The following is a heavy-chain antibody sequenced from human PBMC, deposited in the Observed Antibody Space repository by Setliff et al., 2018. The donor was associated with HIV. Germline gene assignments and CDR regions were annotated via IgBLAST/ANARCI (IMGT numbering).Heavy chain of an antibody. D-gene: IGHD1-26*01. Sequence: PGGSLRLSCAASGFRFRSYWMSWVRQAPGKGLESVANVKQDGTETLYVDSVKGRFTISRDNANNLVYLQMNSLRAEDTAVYFCARWGSGSYERVFDYWGQGMLVTVSS. CDR2: VKQDGTET. CDR1: GFRFRSYW. V-gene: IGHV3-7*01. CDR3: ARWGSGSYERVFDY. J-gene: IGHJ4*02.